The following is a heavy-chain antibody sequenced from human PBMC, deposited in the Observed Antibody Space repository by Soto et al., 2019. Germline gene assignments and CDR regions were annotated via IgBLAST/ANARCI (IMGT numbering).Heavy chain of an antibody. V-gene: IGHV3-30-3*01. J-gene: IGHJ4*02. CDR2: ISYDGSNK. CDR1: GFTFSSYA. CDR3: ARDGYSGYDYYFGVDY. Sequence: QVQLVESGGGVVQPGRSLRLSCAASGFTFSSYAMHWVRQAPGKGLEWVAVISYDGSNKYYADSVKGRFTISRDNSTNTLYLQMNSLRAEDTAVYYCARDGYSGYDYYFGVDYWGQGTLVTVSS. D-gene: IGHD5-12*01.